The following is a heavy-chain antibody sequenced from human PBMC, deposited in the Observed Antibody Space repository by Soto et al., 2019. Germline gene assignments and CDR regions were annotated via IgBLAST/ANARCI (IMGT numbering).Heavy chain of an antibody. J-gene: IGHJ3*02. CDR3: ARDIAVECSGGSCYSRDAFDI. Sequence: SVKVSCKASGGTFSSYAISWVRQAPGQGLEWMGGIIPIFGIANYAQKFQGRVTITADKSTSTAYMELSSLRSEDTAVYYCARDIAVECSGGSCYSRDAFDIWGQGTMVTVSS. V-gene: IGHV1-69*10. CDR1: GGTFSSYA. CDR2: IIPIFGIA. D-gene: IGHD2-15*01.